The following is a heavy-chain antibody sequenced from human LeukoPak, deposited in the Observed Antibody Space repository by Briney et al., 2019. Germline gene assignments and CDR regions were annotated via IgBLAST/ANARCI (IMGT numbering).Heavy chain of an antibody. CDR1: GGTFISYA. CDR2: IIPIFGTA. V-gene: IGHV1-69*13. CDR3: ASPSQVVAAIKGAFDI. Sequence: GASVKVSCKASGGTFISYAISWVRQAPGQGLEWMGGIIPIFGTANYAQKFQGRVTITADESTSTAYMELSSLRSEDTAVYYCASPSQVVAAIKGAFDIWGQGTMVTVSS. D-gene: IGHD2-15*01. J-gene: IGHJ3*02.